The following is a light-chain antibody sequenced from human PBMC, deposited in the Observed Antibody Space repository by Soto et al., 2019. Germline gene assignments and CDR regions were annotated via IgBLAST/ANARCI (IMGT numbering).Light chain of an antibody. CDR1: QGITNY. Sequence: DIQMTQSPSSLSASVGDRVTITCRASQGITNYLAWYQQKPGKVPKLLIYRASTLQSVVPSRFSGSGSGTDFTLTISSLQPEDVGNYYCPQYVYDPYTFGKGTTLEIK. V-gene: IGKV1-27*01. CDR3: PQYVYDPYT. J-gene: IGKJ2*01. CDR2: RAS.